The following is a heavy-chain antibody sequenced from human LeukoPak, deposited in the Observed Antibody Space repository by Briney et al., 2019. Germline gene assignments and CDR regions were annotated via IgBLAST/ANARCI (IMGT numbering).Heavy chain of an antibody. CDR3: ARGKRFDYYYYMDV. V-gene: IGHV4-59*01. Sequence: SETLSLTCTVSGGSISTYYWSWIRQSPEKGLEWIGYVYYSGSTNYNPSLKSRVTISVDTSKNQFSLKLSSVTAADTAVYYCARGKRFDYYYYMDVWGKGTTVTVSS. D-gene: IGHD3-16*01. CDR1: GGSISTYY. CDR2: VYYSGST. J-gene: IGHJ6*03.